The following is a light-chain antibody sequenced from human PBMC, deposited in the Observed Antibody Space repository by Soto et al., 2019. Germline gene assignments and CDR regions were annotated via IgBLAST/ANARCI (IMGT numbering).Light chain of an antibody. CDR2: DAS. CDR1: QSISRW. Sequence: DIQMTQSPSTLSASVGDIVTITCRASQSISRWLAWYQQKPGRAPKLLIYDASNLEAGVPSRFRGSGSGTDFTFTISRLQPEDIATYYCQQYENLPTFGQGTRLEIK. CDR3: QQYENLPT. V-gene: IGKV1-33*01. J-gene: IGKJ5*01.